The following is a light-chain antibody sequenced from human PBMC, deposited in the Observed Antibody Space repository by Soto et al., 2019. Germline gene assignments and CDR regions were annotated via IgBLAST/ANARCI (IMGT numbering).Light chain of an antibody. CDR3: QQRSNWPPLT. J-gene: IGKJ1*01. Sequence: EIVLTQSPATLSLSPGERATLSCMASQSVSSYLAWYQQKPGQAPRLLIYGASTRATGIPARFSGSGSETEFTLTISSLQSEDFAVYYCQQRSNWPPLTFGQGTKVAIK. V-gene: IGKV3-11*01. CDR1: QSVSSY. CDR2: GAS.